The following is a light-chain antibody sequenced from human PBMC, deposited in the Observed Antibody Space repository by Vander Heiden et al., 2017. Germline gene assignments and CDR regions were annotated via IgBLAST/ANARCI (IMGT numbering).Light chain of an antibody. J-gene: IGKJ1*01. CDR1: QSITTW. V-gene: IGKV1-5*01. Sequence: DKQITSSPSTLSASVGDRVTITCRASQSITTWLAWYQQKPGKAPKLLIYDASNLQSGVPSRFSGSGSGTDFSLTISSLQPDDFATYYCQQYSIDSPTFGQGTKVEI. CDR2: DAS. CDR3: QQYSIDSPT.